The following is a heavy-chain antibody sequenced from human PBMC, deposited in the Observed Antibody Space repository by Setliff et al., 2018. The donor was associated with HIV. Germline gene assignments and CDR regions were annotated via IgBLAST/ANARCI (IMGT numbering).Heavy chain of an antibody. J-gene: IGHJ4*02. CDR3: ARTPSRGGFDY. CDR1: GASVNSNNYY. V-gene: IGHV4-39*07. D-gene: IGHD3-16*01. Sequence: PSETLSLTCTVSGASVNSNNYYWGWIRQPPGKGLEWIASIYYSGTTYYNPSLKSRVTISLDRSKNQFSLKLSSVTAADTAVYYCARTPSRGGFDYWGQGTQVTVSS. CDR2: IYYSGTT.